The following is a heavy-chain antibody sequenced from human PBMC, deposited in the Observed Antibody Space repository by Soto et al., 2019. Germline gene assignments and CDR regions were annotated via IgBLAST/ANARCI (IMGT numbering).Heavy chain of an antibody. Sequence: PSETLSLTCTVSGGSISSSSYYWGWIRQPPGKGLEWIGSIYYSGSTYYNPSLKSRVTISVDTSKNQFSLKLSSVTAADTAVYYCARHLTDTIFGVVKIYYYYGMDVWGQGTTVTVSS. D-gene: IGHD3-3*01. V-gene: IGHV4-39*01. CDR3: ARHLTDTIFGVVKIYYYYGMDV. J-gene: IGHJ6*02. CDR1: GGSISSSSYY. CDR2: IYYSGST.